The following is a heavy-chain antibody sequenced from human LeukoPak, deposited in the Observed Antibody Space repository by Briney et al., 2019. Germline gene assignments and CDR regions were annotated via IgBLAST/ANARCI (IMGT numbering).Heavy chain of an antibody. D-gene: IGHD3-3*01. V-gene: IGHV3-23*01. Sequence: PGGSLRLSCAASGFTFSSYAMSWVRQAPGKGLEWVSAISGSGGSTYYADSVKGRFTISRDNSKNTLYLQMNSLRAEDTAVYYCAKRFLEWLLSPDWFDPWGQGTLVTVSS. J-gene: IGHJ5*02. CDR2: ISGSGGST. CDR1: GFTFSSYA. CDR3: AKRFLEWLLSPDWFDP.